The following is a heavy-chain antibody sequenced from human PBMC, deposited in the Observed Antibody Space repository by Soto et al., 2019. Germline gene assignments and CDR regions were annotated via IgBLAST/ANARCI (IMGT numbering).Heavy chain of an antibody. CDR2: IYYSGSS. D-gene: IGHD3-10*01. Sequence: QLQLQESGPGLVKPSETLSLTCTVSGGSISSSSYYWGWIRQPPGKGLEWIGSIYYSGSSYYNPSLKSRVTISVDTSKNQFSLKLSSVTAADTAVYYCARPYGSGSYYARSWFDPWGQGTLVTVSS. V-gene: IGHV4-39*01. CDR3: ARPYGSGSYYARSWFDP. J-gene: IGHJ5*02. CDR1: GGSISSSSYY.